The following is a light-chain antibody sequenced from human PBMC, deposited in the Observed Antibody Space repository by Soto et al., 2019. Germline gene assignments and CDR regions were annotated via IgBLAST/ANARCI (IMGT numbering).Light chain of an antibody. V-gene: IGKV3-15*01. CDR2: GTF. CDR1: RSVTND. J-gene: IGKJ1*01. CDR3: QQYLNSLRT. Sequence: EIVLTQSPATLSVSPGGSATLSCRASRSVTNDLAWYQQRPGQAPRLLIYGTFKRATGVPARFSGSGSGTQFTLTISSLESEDFAVYYCQQYLNSLRTFGQGTKVEIK.